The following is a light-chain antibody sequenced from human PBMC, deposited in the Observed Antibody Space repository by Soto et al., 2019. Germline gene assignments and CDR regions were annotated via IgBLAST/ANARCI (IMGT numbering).Light chain of an antibody. CDR3: LSFDSSLSVV. CDR2: GNT. J-gene: IGLJ2*01. V-gene: IGLV1-40*01. Sequence: QSVLTQPPSVSGAPGQRVTISCTGGSSNIGAGYDVHWYQQLPGRAPKLLIYGNTNRPSGVPDRFSGSKSGTSASLAITGLQAEDEADYYCLSFDSSLSVVLGGGTKLTVL. CDR1: SSNIGAGYD.